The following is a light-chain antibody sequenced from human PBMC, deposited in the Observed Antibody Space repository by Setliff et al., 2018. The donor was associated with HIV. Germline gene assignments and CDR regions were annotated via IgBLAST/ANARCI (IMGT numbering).Light chain of an antibody. CDR2: EVS. Sequence: QSALTQPASVSGSPGQSITISCTGTSSDVGGYNYVSWYQQPPGKAPKLMIYEVSNRPSGVSDRFSGSKSGNTASLTISGLQTEDEADYFCSSYTSSSPLYVFGTGTKVTV. V-gene: IGLV2-14*01. CDR1: SSDVGGYNY. J-gene: IGLJ1*01. CDR3: SSYTSSSPLYV.